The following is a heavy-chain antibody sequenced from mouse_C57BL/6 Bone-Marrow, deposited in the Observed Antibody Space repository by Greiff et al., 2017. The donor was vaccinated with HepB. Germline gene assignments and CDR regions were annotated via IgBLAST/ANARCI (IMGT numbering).Heavy chain of an antibody. CDR1: GYTFTGYW. V-gene: IGHV1-9*01. D-gene: IGHD1-1*01. CDR3: APILRRSCFAY. Sequence: QVQLQQSGAELMKPGASVKLSCKATGYTFTGYWIEWVKQRPGHGLEWIGEILPGSGSTNYNEKFKGKATFTADTSSNTAYIQLSSLTTEDSAIYYCAPILRRSCFAYWGQGTLVTVSA. CDR2: ILPGSGST. J-gene: IGHJ3*01.